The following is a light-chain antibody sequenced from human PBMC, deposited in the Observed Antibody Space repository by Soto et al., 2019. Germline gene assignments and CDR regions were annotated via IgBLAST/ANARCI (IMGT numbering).Light chain of an antibody. V-gene: IGKV1D-12*01. CDR1: QVMSSW. CDR3: QQTDTLPST. J-gene: IGKJ5*01. CDR2: AAS. Sequence: DIQMTQSPSSVSAAVGERVTITCRASQVMSSWLAWYQQKPGKAPKLLIFAASTLHSGVPSRFSGSGSRTDFTLTITSLQHEDIGTYYCQQTDTLPSTFGQGTRLEIK.